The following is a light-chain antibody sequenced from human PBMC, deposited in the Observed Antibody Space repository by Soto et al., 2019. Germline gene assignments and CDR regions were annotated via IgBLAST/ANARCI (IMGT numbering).Light chain of an antibody. J-gene: IGLJ2*01. CDR1: NIGSKS. CDR3: QVWDSSSDHPE. CDR2: YVS. Sequence: SYELTQPPSVSVAPGKTARITCGGNNIGSKSVHWYQQKPGQAPVLVIYYVSDRPSGIPERSSGSNSGNTATLTISRVEAGDEADYYCQVWDSSSDHPEFGGGTELTVL. V-gene: IGLV3-21*04.